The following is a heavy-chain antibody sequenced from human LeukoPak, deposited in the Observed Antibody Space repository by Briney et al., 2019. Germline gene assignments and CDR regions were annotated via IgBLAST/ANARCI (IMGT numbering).Heavy chain of an antibody. Sequence: SETLSLTCTVSGGSISSSSYYWGWIRQPPGKGLEWIGSIYYSGSTYYNPSLKSRVTISVDTSKNQFSLKLSSVTAADTAVYYCARDTYSGSYYYWGQGTLVTVSS. J-gene: IGHJ4*02. D-gene: IGHD1-26*01. CDR3: ARDTYSGSYYY. CDR1: GGSISSSSYY. V-gene: IGHV4-39*07. CDR2: IYYSGST.